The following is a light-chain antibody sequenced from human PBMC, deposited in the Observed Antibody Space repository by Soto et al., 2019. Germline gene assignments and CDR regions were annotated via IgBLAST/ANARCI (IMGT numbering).Light chain of an antibody. CDR3: QQRSTWPPFS. CDR1: QSIGSY. Sequence: EIVLTQSPATLSLSLGERATLSCRASQSIGSYLAWYQHKLGQPPRLLIYDASNRATGIPVRFSGSGSGTDFTLTISSLEPEDFAVYYCQQRSTWPPFSFGPGTRLEIK. V-gene: IGKV3-11*01. J-gene: IGKJ5*01. CDR2: DAS.